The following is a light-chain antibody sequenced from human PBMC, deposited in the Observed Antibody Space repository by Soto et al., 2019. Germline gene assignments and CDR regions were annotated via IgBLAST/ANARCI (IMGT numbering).Light chain of an antibody. CDR2: AAS. CDR3: QQNYSPLS. J-gene: IGKJ4*01. Sequence: DIQMTQSPSSLSASVGDTVTITCRASQNINNYLNWYQQKPGKAPKLLIYAASNLQRGVPSRFSGSGSGTDYTLTISSLQPEDLATYYCQQNYSPLSFGGGTRVEIK. V-gene: IGKV1-39*01. CDR1: QNINNY.